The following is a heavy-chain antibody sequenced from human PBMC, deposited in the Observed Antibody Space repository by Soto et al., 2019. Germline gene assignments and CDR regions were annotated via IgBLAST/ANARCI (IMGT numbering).Heavy chain of an antibody. CDR1: GLTLSGYS. V-gene: IGHV3-21*01. CDR3: AREGVGVYCYTHYGLDV. J-gene: IGHJ6*02. D-gene: IGHD3-16*02. CDR2: MNSNSGYI. Sequence: GVSLRLSCAASGLTLSGYSMNWVRQAPGKGLEWVSSMNSNSGYIYYADSVKGLFTISRDNAKNSLYLQMNGLRPEDTAVYYCAREGVGVYCYTHYGLDVWGQGTTVTVSS.